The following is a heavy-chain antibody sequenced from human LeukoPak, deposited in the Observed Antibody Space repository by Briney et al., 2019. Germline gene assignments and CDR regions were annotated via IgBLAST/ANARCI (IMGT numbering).Heavy chain of an antibody. CDR1: GATFSSYA. J-gene: IGHJ5*02. CDR3: ARGHCSGGSCYRAPQRPNWFDP. CDR2: IIPIFGIA. V-gene: IGHV1-69*04. D-gene: IGHD2-15*01. Sequence: SVKASCKASGATFSSYAISWVRQAPGQGLEWMGRIIPIFGIANYAQKFQGRVTITADKSTSTAYMELSSLRSEDTAVYYCARGHCSGGSCYRAPQRPNWFDPWGQGTLVTVSS.